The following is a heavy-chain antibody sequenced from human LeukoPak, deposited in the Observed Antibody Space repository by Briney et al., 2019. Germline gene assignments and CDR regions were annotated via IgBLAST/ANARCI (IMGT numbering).Heavy chain of an antibody. CDR3: ARGVGWHFDL. V-gene: IGHV4-31*03. D-gene: IGHD1-26*01. CDR2: IYYSGST. CDR1: GGPISSGGYY. Sequence: SETLSLTCTVSGGPISSGGYYWSWIRQHPEKGLEWIGYIYYSGSTHSNPSLKSRVTISIDTSKNQFSLKLSSVTAADTAVFYCARGVGWHFDLWGRGTLVTVSS. J-gene: IGHJ2*01.